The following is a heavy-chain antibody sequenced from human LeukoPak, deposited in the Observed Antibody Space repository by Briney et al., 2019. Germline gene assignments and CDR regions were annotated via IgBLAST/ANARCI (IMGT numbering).Heavy chain of an antibody. Sequence: GGSLRLSCAASGFTVSSNYMSWVRQAPGKGLEWVSVIYSGDSTYYADSVKGRFTISRDNSKNTLYLQMNSLRAEDTAVYYCARDCSGGSCSGYWGQGTLVTVSS. CDR1: GFTVSSNY. CDR2: IYSGDST. J-gene: IGHJ4*02. V-gene: IGHV3-66*01. CDR3: ARDCSGGSCSGY. D-gene: IGHD2-15*01.